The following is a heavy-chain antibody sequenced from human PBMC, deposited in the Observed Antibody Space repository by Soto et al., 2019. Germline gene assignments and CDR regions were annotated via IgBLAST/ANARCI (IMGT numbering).Heavy chain of an antibody. D-gene: IGHD2-15*01. J-gene: IGHJ4*02. CDR2: VIPNLGVT. Sequence: SVKVSCKASGGTLSSYTFSWVRQAPGQGLEWMGRVIPNLGVTNYAKKFQGRFTIVVDTSTSTAYMELNSLRYEDTAVYYCARDKGYRSDTSCQDFDYWGQGTLVTVSS. V-gene: IGHV1-69*04. CDR1: GGTLSSYT. CDR3: ARDKGYRSDTSCQDFDY.